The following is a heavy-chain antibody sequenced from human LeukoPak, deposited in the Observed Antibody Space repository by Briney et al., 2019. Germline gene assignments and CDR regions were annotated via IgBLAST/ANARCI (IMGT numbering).Heavy chain of an antibody. Sequence: GGSLRLSCAASGFTFSSYAMHGVRQAPGKGLEWVAVISYDGSNKYYADSVKGRFTISRDKSKNTLYLQMNSLRAEDTAVYYCTRDSSSDTSSYYYMDVWGKGTTVTVSS. CDR3: TRDSSSDTSSYYYMDV. CDR1: GFTFSSYA. J-gene: IGHJ6*03. D-gene: IGHD2-2*01. V-gene: IGHV3-30*14. CDR2: ISYDGSNK.